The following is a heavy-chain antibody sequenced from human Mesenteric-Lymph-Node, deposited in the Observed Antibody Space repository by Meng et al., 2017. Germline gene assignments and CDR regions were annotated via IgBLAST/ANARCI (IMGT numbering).Heavy chain of an antibody. D-gene: IGHD2-15*01. Sequence: ASVKVSCKASGYTFTDYYMHRVRQAPGQGLEWMGWINLNGGGTKYAQKFQGRVTMTRDTSISTADMELSRLRSDDTAVYYCAKDTYGGNSFDYWGQGTLVTIYS. CDR2: INLNGGGT. J-gene: IGHJ4*02. CDR1: GYTFTDYY. V-gene: IGHV1-2*02. CDR3: AKDTYGGNSFDY.